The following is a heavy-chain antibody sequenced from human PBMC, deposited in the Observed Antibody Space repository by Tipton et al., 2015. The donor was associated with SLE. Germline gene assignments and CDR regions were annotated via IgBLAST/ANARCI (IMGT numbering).Heavy chain of an antibody. D-gene: IGHD2-15*01. V-gene: IGHV4-39*07. CDR2: IYYSGST. CDR3: ARIYCSGGSCYPDY. J-gene: IGHJ4*02. CDR1: GGPISSSSYY. Sequence: TLSLTCTVSGGPISSSSYYWGWIRQPPGKGLEWIGSIYYSGSTYYNPSLKSRVTISVDTSKNQFSLKLSSVTAADTAVYYCARIYCSGGSCYPDYWGQGTLVTVSS.